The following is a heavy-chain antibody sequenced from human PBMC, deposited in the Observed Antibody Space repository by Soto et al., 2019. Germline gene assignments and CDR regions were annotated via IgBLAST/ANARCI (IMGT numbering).Heavy chain of an antibody. CDR1: GYSFTSYW. CDR3: ARNIVVVPAAIRNYYYGMDV. Sequence: GESLKISCKGSGYSFTSYWISWVRQMPGKGLEWMGGIDPSDSYTNYSPSFQGHVTISADKSISTAYLQWSSLKASDTAMYYCARNIVVVPAAIRNYYYGMDVWGQGTTVTVSS. D-gene: IGHD2-2*02. V-gene: IGHV5-10-1*01. CDR2: IDPSDSYT. J-gene: IGHJ6*02.